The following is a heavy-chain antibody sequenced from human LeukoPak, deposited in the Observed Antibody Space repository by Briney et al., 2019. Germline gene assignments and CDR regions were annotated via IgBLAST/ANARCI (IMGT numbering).Heavy chain of an antibody. CDR2: TYYKSTWYN. J-gene: IGHJ4*02. Sequence: SQTLSLTCAISGGSVSSNSAAWNCIRQSPSRGLEWVGRTYYKSTWYNDYTVSVTSRITINHDTSALQLSLQLNSVTPEDSAVYYCTRDSGSYSSSYKFDSWGQGTLVTVSS. CDR1: GGSVSSNSAA. D-gene: IGHD6-6*01. V-gene: IGHV6-1*01. CDR3: TRDSGSYSSSYKFDS.